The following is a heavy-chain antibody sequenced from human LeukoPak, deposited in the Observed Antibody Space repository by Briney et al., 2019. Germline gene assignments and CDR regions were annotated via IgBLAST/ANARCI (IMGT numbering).Heavy chain of an antibody. V-gene: IGHV1-18*01. D-gene: IGHD3-22*01. CDR1: GGTFSSYA. J-gene: IGHJ4*02. CDR2: ISGYNGET. Sequence: ASVKVSCKASGGTFSSYAISWVRQAPGQGLEWMGWISGYNGETNNAQRLQGRVTMTTDTSTSTAYMELRSLRSDDTAVYYCARDRWYDKSDYYYNLDHWGQGTLVTVSS. CDR3: ARDRWYDKSDYYYNLDH.